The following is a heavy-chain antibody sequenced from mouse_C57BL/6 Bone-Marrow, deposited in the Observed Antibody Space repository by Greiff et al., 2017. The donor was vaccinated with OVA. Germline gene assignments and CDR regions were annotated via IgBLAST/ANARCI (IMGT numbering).Heavy chain of an antibody. V-gene: IGHV1-81*01. J-gene: IGHJ3*01. CDR2: IYPRSGNT. CDR1: GYTFTNYG. D-gene: IGHD1-1*01. Sequence: VQLQQSGAELARPGASVKLSCKASGYTFTNYGISWVRQRTGQGLEWIGEIYPRSGNTCYNEKFKGKATLTVDKSSSTAYMELRSLTSEDSAVYYCARGDVLRGFAYWGQGTLVTVSA. CDR3: ARGDVLRGFAY.